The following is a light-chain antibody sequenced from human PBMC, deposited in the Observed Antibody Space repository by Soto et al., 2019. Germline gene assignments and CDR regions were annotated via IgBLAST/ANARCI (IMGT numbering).Light chain of an antibody. Sequence: ETVLTQSPATLSSSPGERATLSCRASQTVSNKLAWYQHKPGQAPRLLIYGAFNRATGIPARFSGSGSETDFTLTISSLEPEDSAVYYCQQRNVWPPVTFGQGTRLEI. CDR3: QQRNVWPPVT. CDR1: QTVSNK. CDR2: GAF. J-gene: IGKJ5*01. V-gene: IGKV3-11*01.